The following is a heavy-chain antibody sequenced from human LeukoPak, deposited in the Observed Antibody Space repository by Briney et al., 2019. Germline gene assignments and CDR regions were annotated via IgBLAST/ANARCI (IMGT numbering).Heavy chain of an antibody. CDR1: GFTFSNSN. V-gene: IGHV3-48*01. J-gene: IGHJ4*02. Sequence: PGGSLRLSCAASGFTFSNSNINWVRQAPGKGLEWLSHISSSSSINYEDSVNGRFTISRDNARNSVYLQMNSLRAEDTAVYFCARPSPPGDGYNPPDHWGQGTLVTVSS. D-gene: IGHD5-24*01. CDR2: ISSSSSI. CDR3: ARPSPPGDGYNPPDH.